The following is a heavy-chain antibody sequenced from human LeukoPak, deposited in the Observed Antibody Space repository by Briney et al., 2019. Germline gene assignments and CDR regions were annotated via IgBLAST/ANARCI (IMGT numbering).Heavy chain of an antibody. CDR1: GFTFSSHA. J-gene: IGHJ4*02. D-gene: IGHD3-10*01. V-gene: IGHV3-23*01. Sequence: PGGSLRLSCAASGFTFSSHAMVWVRQAPGKGLECVSGISGSDGRTYYADSVKGRFTISRDNSKNTLYLQMNSLRAEDTAVYYCANPTRHYCGSGIDLDYWGQGTLVTVSS. CDR2: ISGSDGRT. CDR3: ANPTRHYCGSGIDLDY.